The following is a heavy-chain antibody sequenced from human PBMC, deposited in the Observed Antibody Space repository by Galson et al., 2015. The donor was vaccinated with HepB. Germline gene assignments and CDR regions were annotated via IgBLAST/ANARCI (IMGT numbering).Heavy chain of an antibody. CDR3: ARLSRTAAVGSSHFHSMDV. Sequence: TLSLTCTVSGGSISGYYWSWIRQPPGKGLAWIGYIYYSGNTDYNPSLKSRVTISVDTSKNQFSLKLRSVTAADTAVYYCARLSRTAAVGSSHFHSMDVWGQGTTVTVSS. CDR2: IYYSGNT. CDR1: GGSISGYY. D-gene: IGHD6-13*01. V-gene: IGHV4-59*08. J-gene: IGHJ6*02.